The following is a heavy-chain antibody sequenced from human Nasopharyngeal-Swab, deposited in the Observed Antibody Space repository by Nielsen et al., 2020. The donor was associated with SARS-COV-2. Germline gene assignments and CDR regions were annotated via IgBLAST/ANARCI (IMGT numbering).Heavy chain of an antibody. CDR2: IYHSGST. J-gene: IGHJ4*02. CDR3: ARGKDFGEYYFDY. D-gene: IGHD3-10*01. V-gene: IGHV4-30-2*06. Sequence: SETLSLTCVVSGGSISSADYSWNWIRQSPRRGLEWIGNIYHSGSTSYNPSLKSRVTISVDRSKSHFSLKMTSVTAADTAVYFCARGKDFGEYYFDYWGQGTLVTVSS. CDR1: GGSISSADYS.